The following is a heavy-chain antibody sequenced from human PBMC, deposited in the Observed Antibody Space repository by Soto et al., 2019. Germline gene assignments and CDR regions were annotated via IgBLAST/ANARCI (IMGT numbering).Heavy chain of an antibody. CDR1: GGSFSGYY. CDR2: INHSGST. V-gene: IGHV4-34*01. J-gene: IGHJ3*02. CDR3: ARTLLTADYAFDI. D-gene: IGHD2-15*01. Sequence: SETLSLTCAVYGGSFSGYYWSWIRQPPGKGLEWIGEINHSGSTNYNPSLKSRVTISVDTSKNQFSLKLSSVTAADTAVYYCARTLLTADYAFDIWGQGTMVTVSS.